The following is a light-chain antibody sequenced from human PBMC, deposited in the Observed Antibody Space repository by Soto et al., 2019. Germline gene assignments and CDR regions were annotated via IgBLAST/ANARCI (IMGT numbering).Light chain of an antibody. V-gene: IGKV1-5*01. CDR2: DAS. CDR1: QSISSW. CDR3: QHYNSYPWS. Sequence: DIQMTQSPSTLSASIGDRVTITCRASQSISSWLAWYQQKPGKVPNLLIYDASSLESGVPSRFSGSGSGTEFTLTISSLQPDDFATYYCQHYNSYPWSFGQGTKVEIK. J-gene: IGKJ1*01.